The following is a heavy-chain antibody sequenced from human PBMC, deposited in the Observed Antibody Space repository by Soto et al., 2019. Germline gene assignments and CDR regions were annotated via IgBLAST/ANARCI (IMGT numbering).Heavy chain of an antibody. CDR1: GFTFSDYY. Sequence: QVQLVESGGGLVKPGGSLRLSCAASGFTFSDYYMSWIRQAPGKGLEWVSYISSSGSTIYYADSVKGRFTNSGDNAKNLLYLQMNSLRAEDTAVYYCTRKPYSSSWSDYWGQGTLVTVSS. J-gene: IGHJ4*02. CDR3: TRKPYSSSWSDY. V-gene: IGHV3-11*01. D-gene: IGHD6-13*01. CDR2: ISSSGSTI.